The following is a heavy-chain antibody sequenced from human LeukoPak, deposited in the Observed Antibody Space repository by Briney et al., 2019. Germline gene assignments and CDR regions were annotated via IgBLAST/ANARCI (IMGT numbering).Heavy chain of an antibody. J-gene: IGHJ4*02. CDR1: GFTFSSYA. CDR2: ISGSGGST. V-gene: IGHV3-23*01. CDR3: AKDGRRFSSSLTYFDY. D-gene: IGHD6-13*01. Sequence: GGSLRLSCAGSGFTFSSYAMSWVRQAPGKGLEWVSAISGSGGSTYYADSVKGRFTISRDNSKNTLYLQMNSLRAEDTAVYYCAKDGRRFSSSLTYFDYWGQGTLVTVSS.